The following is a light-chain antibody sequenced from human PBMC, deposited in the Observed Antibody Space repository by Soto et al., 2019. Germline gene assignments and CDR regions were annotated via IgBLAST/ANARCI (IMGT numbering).Light chain of an antibody. J-gene: IGLJ3*02. V-gene: IGLV1-44*01. Sequence: QSVLTQPPSASGTPGQRVTISCSGASSNIGSNAVNWYQQLPGTAPQPLIYTNNQRPSGVPDRFSGSKSDTSASLAITGLQSEDEADYHCAAWDDSLNALVFGGGTKVTVL. CDR2: TNN. CDR3: AAWDDSLNALV. CDR1: SSNIGSNA.